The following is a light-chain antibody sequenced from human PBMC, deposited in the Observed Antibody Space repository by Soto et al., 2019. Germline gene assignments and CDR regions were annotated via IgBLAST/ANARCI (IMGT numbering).Light chain of an antibody. V-gene: IGKV1-9*01. CDR1: QGITND. Sequence: DIQLTQSPSSLSASVGDRVTITCRASQGITNDLAWYQQKPGKAPKLLIYAASSLQRGVPSTFSGSGFGTECTLTISSLQPEDFATYFCQQFNSDPFTFGPGTTVDFK. J-gene: IGKJ3*01. CDR2: AAS. CDR3: QQFNSDPFT.